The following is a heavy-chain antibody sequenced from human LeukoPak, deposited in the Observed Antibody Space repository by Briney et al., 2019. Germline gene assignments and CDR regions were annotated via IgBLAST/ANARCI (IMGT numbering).Heavy chain of an antibody. V-gene: IGHV3-30*14. CDR3: ATGSSEWLLLLGAFDI. CDR2: ISPYGSQK. CDR1: GFTFRDYT. D-gene: IGHD3-22*01. Sequence: GGSLRLSCVASGFTFRDYTFHWVRQAPDKGLEWVAVISPYGSQKWYADSVKGRFTISRDNSKNTLYLQMNSLRAEDTAVYYCATGSSEWLLLLGAFDIWGQGTMVTVSS. J-gene: IGHJ3*02.